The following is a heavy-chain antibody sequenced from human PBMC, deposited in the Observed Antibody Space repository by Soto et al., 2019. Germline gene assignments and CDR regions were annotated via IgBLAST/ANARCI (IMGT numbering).Heavy chain of an antibody. CDR2: INHSGST. J-gene: IGHJ4*02. CDR1: GGSFSGYY. D-gene: IGHD3-3*01. Sequence: QVQLQQWGAGLLKPSETLSLTCAVYGGSFSGYYWSWIHQPPGKGLEWIGEINHSGSTNYNPSLKSRVTISVDTSKNQFSLKLSSVTAADTAVYYCARIIRLRFLEWLSRGYFDYWGQGTLVTVSS. CDR3: ARIIRLRFLEWLSRGYFDY. V-gene: IGHV4-34*01.